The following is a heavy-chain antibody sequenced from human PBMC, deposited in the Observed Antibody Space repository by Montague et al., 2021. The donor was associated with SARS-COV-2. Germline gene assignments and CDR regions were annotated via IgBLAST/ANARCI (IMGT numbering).Heavy chain of an antibody. CDR1: GGSISSSNYY. CDR3: ARDDIVLQGGTKGMDV. CDR2: MYYSGST. D-gene: IGHD2-15*01. V-gene: IGHV4-39*07. Sequence: SETLSLPCTVSGGSISSSNYYWGWIRQPPGKGLEWIGNMYYSGSTYYNPSLKSRVTISIDTSKNQFSLKLSSVTAADTAVYYCARDDIVLQGGTKGMDVWGQGTTVTVSS. J-gene: IGHJ6*02.